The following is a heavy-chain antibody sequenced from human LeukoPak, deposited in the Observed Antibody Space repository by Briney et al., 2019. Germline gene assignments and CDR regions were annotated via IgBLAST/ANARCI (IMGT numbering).Heavy chain of an antibody. Sequence: ASVKVSCKASGYTFTGYYMHWVRQAPGQGLEWMGWINPNSGGTNYAQKFQGRVTMTRDTSISTAYMELSRLRSDDTAVYYCARDSRRLEVSNWFDPWGQGTLVTVSS. J-gene: IGHJ5*02. V-gene: IGHV1-2*02. CDR3: ARDSRRLEVSNWFDP. D-gene: IGHD2-8*02. CDR2: INPNSGGT. CDR1: GYTFTGYY.